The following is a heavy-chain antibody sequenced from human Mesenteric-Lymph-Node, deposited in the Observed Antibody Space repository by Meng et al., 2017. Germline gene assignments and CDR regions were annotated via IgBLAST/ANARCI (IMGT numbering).Heavy chain of an antibody. Sequence: GESLKISCEASGFTFSTYAINWVRQAPGKGLEWVSTVSGNGDGTYYADSVKGRFSISRDNSKNTVFLQMNSLRVDDTAVYYCARGGILVIWGVMRDRYFFDYWGQGNLVTVSS. CDR2: VSGNGDGT. D-gene: IGHD3-16*01. CDR3: ARGGILVIWGVMRDRYFFDY. J-gene: IGHJ4*02. CDR1: GFTFSTYA. V-gene: IGHV3-23*01.